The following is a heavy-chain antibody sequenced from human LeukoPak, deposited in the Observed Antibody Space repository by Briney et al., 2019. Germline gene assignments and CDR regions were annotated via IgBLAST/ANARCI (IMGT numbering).Heavy chain of an antibody. CDR2: IYGSGTT. Sequence: PSETLSLTCTVSVGSISSGTYHLAWIRQPPGKGLEWVANIYGSGTTSYNPSLKSRVTISADESKSQSSLRLRSATAADTAVYYCAKIEDSSHLDVWGKGPTVTVSA. CDR3: AKIEDSSHLDV. CDR1: VGSISSGTYH. V-gene: IGHV4-39*01. J-gene: IGHJ6*04. D-gene: IGHD2-15*01.